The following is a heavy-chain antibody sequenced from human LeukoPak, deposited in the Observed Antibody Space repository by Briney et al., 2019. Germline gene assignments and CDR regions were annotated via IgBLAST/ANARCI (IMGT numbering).Heavy chain of an antibody. J-gene: IGHJ4*02. CDR2: INHSGST. CDR3: ARDTSSIAARGDFDY. CDR1: GGSFSGYY. D-gene: IGHD6-6*01. V-gene: IGHV4-34*01. Sequence: RASETLSLTCAVYGGSFSGYYWSWIRQPPGKGLEWIGEINHSGSTNYNPSLKSRVTISVDTSKNQFSLKLSSVTAADTAVYYCARDTSSIAARGDFDYWGQGTLVTVSS.